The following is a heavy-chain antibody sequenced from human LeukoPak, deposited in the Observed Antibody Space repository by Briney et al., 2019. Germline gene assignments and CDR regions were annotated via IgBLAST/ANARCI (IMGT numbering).Heavy chain of an antibody. CDR3: ARHRDYVPDI. CDR2: IYPGDSDT. CDR1: GYTFTSYW. J-gene: IGHJ3*02. Sequence: GESLKISCKGSGYTFTSYWIGWVRQMPGKGLEWMGIIYPGDSDTRYSPSFQGQVTVSADKSISSAYLQCSSLKASNTAMYYCARHRDYVPDIWGQGTMVTVSS. D-gene: IGHD3-16*01. V-gene: IGHV5-51*01.